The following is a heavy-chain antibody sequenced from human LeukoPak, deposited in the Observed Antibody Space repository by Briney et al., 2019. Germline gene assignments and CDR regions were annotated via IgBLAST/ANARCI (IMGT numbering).Heavy chain of an antibody. CDR2: IYPGDSDT. CDR1: GYRFTNYW. D-gene: IGHD3-3*01. V-gene: IGHV5-51*01. CDR3: ARGVGTFDY. J-gene: IGHJ4*02. Sequence: GESLKISFKVSGYRFTNYWIGWVRPMPGKGLECMGIIYPGDSDTRYSPSFQGQVPISPDQSINTAYLQSSSPQSSHTALYYHARGVGTFDYWGQGTLVTVSS.